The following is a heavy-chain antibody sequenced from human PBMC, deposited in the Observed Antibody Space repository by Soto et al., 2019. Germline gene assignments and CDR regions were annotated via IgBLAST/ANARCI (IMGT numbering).Heavy chain of an antibody. CDR3: ASRNYGPVARDY. V-gene: IGHV3-21*01. J-gene: IGHJ4*02. D-gene: IGHD1-7*01. Sequence: GSLGLSCAASGFTFSSYSMNWVRQAPGKGLEWVSSISSSSSYIYYADSVKGRFTISRDNAKNSLYLQMNSLRAEDTAVYYCASRNYGPVARDYWGQGTLVTVSS. CDR1: GFTFSSYS. CDR2: ISSSSSYI.